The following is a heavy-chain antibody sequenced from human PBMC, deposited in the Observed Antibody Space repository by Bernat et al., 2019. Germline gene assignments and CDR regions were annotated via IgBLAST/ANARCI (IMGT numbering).Heavy chain of an antibody. V-gene: IGHV1-3*01. Sequence: QVQLVQSGAEVKKPGASVKVSCKASGYTFTSYTMHWVRQAPGQRPEWMGWINAGNGDTKYSQKFQDRVTITRDTSASTAYMELSSLRFEETAVYYWAREDPCPRIAAAGHYYGLDVWGQGTTVTVSS. CDR2: INAGNGDT. D-gene: IGHD6-13*01. CDR1: GYTFTSYT. J-gene: IGHJ6*02. CDR3: AREDPCPRIAAAGHYYGLDV.